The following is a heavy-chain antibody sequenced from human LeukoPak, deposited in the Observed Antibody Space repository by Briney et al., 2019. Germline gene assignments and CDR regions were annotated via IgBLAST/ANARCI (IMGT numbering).Heavy chain of an antibody. CDR2: IDPYSGGT. V-gene: IGHV1-2*02. CDR3: ARGNYYGSGPLFGA. Sequence: ASVKVSCKASGYRFNDYYMHWVRQVPGQGLEWMGWIDPYSGGTNSAQKFQGRVTMTRDTSLSTAYMELTSLTSDDTGEYYCARGNYYGSGPLFGAWSQGTLVTVSS. CDR1: GYRFNDYY. J-gene: IGHJ5*02. D-gene: IGHD3-10*01.